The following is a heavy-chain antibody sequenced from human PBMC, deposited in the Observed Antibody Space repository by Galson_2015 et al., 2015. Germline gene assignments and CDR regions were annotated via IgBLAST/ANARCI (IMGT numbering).Heavy chain of an antibody. CDR1: GFTFSSYS. D-gene: IGHD3-3*01. Sequence: SLRLSCAASGFTFSSYSMNWVRQAPGKGLEWVSYISSSSSTIYYADSVKGRFTISRDNAKNSLYLQMNSLRDEDTAVYYCARDSLYYDFWSGYNWFDPWGQETLVTVSS. V-gene: IGHV3-48*02. J-gene: IGHJ5*02. CDR3: ARDSLYYDFWSGYNWFDP. CDR2: ISSSSSTI.